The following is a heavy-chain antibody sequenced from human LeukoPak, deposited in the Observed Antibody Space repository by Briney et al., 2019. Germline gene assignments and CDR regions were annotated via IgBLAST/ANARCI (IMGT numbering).Heavy chain of an antibody. D-gene: IGHD3-9*01. J-gene: IGHJ4*02. CDR3: ARVGDYDIRQIDY. CDR2: ISSSGSTT. CDR1: GFTFSDYY. Sequence: GGSLRLSCAASGFTFSDYYMSWIRQAPGKGLEWVSYISSSGSTTYYADSVKGRFTISRDNAKNSLYLQMNSLRAEETAVYYCARVGDYDIRQIDYWGQGTLVTVSS. V-gene: IGHV3-11*04.